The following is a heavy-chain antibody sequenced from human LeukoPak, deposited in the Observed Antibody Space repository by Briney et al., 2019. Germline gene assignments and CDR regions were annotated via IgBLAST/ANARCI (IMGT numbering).Heavy chain of an antibody. D-gene: IGHD3-22*01. CDR2: INPTSGGT. CDR3: ARVWYYYDSTGILTLYFDY. J-gene: IGHJ4*02. Sequence: ASVKVSCKTSGYTFTGYYMHWVRQAPGKGLEWMGWINPTSGGTNYAQKFRGRVTMTRDTSISTAYMELSRLRSDDTAVYYCARVWYYYDSTGILTLYFDYWGQGTLVTVS. CDR1: GYTFTGYY. V-gene: IGHV1-2*02.